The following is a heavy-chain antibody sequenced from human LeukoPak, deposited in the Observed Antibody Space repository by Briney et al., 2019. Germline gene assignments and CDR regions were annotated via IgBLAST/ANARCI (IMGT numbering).Heavy chain of an antibody. CDR3: ARAGYSSSWFVFDC. CDR2: ISSSSSPI. Sequence: PGGSLRLSCAASGFTFSSYSMNWVRQAPGKGLEWVSYISSSSSPICADSVKGRFTISRDNAKNSLYLQMNSLRAEDTAVYYCARAGYSSSWFVFDCWGQGTLVTVSS. V-gene: IGHV3-48*01. D-gene: IGHD6-13*01. CDR1: GFTFSSYS. J-gene: IGHJ4*02.